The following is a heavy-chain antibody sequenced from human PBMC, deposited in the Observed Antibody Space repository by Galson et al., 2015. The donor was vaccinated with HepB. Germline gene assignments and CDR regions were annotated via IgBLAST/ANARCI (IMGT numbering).Heavy chain of an antibody. CDR2: IYHSGST. J-gene: IGHJ5*02. D-gene: IGHD2-15*01. Sequence: LSLTCAVSGGSISSGGYSWSWIRQPPGKGLEWIGYIYHSGSTYYNPSLKSRVTISVDRSKNQFSLKLSSVTAADTAVYYCARAGGRALNWFDPWGQGTLVTVSS. V-gene: IGHV4-30-2*01. CDR1: GGSISSGGYS. CDR3: ARAGGRALNWFDP.